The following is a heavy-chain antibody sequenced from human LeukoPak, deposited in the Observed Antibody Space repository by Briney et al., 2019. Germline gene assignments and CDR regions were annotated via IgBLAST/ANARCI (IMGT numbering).Heavy chain of an antibody. J-gene: IGHJ4*02. CDR3: ASFIWFGELQDY. D-gene: IGHD3-10*01. Sequence: SETLSLTCTVSGGSISSTSYYWSWIRQPAGKGLEWIGRIYTSGGTNYNPSLKSRVTISVDTSKNQFSLKLSSVTAADTAVYYCASFIWFGELQDYWGQGTLVTVSS. V-gene: IGHV4-61*02. CDR2: IYTSGGT. CDR1: GGSISSTSYY.